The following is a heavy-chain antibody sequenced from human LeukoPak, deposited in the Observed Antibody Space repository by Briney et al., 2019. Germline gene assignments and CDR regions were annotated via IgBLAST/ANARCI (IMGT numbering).Heavy chain of an antibody. Sequence: GGSLRLSCAASGFTFSSYAMHWVRQAPGKGLEWVAVISYDGSNKYYADSVKGRFTISRDNSRNTLYLQMNSLRTEDTAVYYCARGGSSWGFAFDIWGQGTMVTVSS. J-gene: IGHJ3*02. CDR1: GFTFSSYA. CDR2: ISYDGSNK. V-gene: IGHV3-30*04. D-gene: IGHD6-13*01. CDR3: ARGGSSWGFAFDI.